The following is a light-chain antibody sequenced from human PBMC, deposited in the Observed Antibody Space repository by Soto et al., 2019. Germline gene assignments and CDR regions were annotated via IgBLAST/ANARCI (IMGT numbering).Light chain of an antibody. J-gene: IGLJ2*01. CDR1: SSDVGGYNY. V-gene: IGLV2-14*01. Sequence: QSALTQPASVSGYPGQSITISCTGTSSDVGGYNYVSWYQQHPGKAPKLMIYDVSNRPSGVSNRFSGSKSGNTASLTISGLQAEDEADYYCSSYTSSSTYVVFGGGTKLTVL. CDR2: DVS. CDR3: SSYTSSSTYVV.